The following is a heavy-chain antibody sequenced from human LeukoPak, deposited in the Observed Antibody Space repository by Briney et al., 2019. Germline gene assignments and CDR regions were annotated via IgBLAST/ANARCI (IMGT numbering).Heavy chain of an antibody. CDR3: ARSRGTPSIWVD. Sequence: GGSLRLSCAAYGFTFSSYLMSWVRQAPGKRLEWVANIKQNGSEKYYVDSVKGRFTISRDNAKRSVYLQMNSLRAEDTAVYYCARSRGTPSIWVDWGQGTLVTVSS. J-gene: IGHJ4*02. CDR1: GFTFSSYL. V-gene: IGHV3-7*01. D-gene: IGHD1-7*01. CDR2: IKQNGSEK.